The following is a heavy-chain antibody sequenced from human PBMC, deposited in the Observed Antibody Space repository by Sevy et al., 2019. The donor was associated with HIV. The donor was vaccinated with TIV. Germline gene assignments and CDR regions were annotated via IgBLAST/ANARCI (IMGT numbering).Heavy chain of an antibody. CDR2: ISYDGSNK. CDR1: GFTFSSYA. J-gene: IGHJ5*02. V-gene: IGHV3-30-3*01. Sequence: GGSLRLSCAASGFTFSSYAMHWVRQAPGKGLEWVAVISYDGSNKYYADSVKGRFTISRDNSKNTLYLQMNSLRPEDTAVYYCARDQHDYAGNVRTGWFDPWGQGTLVTVSS. CDR3: ARDQHDYAGNVRTGWFDP. D-gene: IGHD4-17*01.